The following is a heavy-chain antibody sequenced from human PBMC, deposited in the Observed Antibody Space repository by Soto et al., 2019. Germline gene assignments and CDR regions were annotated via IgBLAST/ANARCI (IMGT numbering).Heavy chain of an antibody. CDR3: ARDRVEAALGTFDQ. V-gene: IGHV1-18*01. CDR2: ISTYNGKT. CDR1: GYTFSTYP. Sequence: QVQLVQSAAEVKKPGASVKVSCKTSGYTFSTYPISWVRQAPGQGLEWVGRISTYNGKTNYGQNFQGRVTITTDTSTSTAYLDLRNLRSDDTAVYYCARDRVEAALGTFDQWGQGTLVTVSS. J-gene: IGHJ4*02. D-gene: IGHD6-13*01.